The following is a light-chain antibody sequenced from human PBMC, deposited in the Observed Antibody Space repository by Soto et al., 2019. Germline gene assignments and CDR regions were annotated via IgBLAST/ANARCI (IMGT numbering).Light chain of an antibody. J-gene: IGKJ1*01. Sequence: AIQMTQSPSSLSASVGDRVTITCRASQDIRNNLGWYQQKPGKAPNLLIFAASSLQSGVPQRFSGSGSGTEFTLTISSLQSEDFAVYYCQQYNDWPPKAFGQGTKVDIK. CDR3: QQYNDWPPKA. CDR2: AAS. V-gene: IGKV1-6*02. CDR1: QDIRNN.